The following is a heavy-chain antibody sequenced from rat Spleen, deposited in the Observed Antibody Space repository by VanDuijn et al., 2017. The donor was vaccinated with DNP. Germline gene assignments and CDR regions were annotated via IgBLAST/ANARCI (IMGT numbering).Heavy chain of an antibody. D-gene: IGHD1-12*02. V-gene: IGHV5-7*01. Sequence: EVQLVESGGGLVQPGRSLKVSCAASGFTFSDYNMAWVRQTPKKGLEWVATITYDGSKTYYRDSVKGRFTISRDNAKSTLYLQMESLRSEDTATYFCAKDESDGIFYYSPLDYWGQGVMVTVSS. J-gene: IGHJ2*01. CDR1: GFTFSDYN. CDR3: AKDESDGIFYYSPLDY. CDR2: ITYDGSKT.